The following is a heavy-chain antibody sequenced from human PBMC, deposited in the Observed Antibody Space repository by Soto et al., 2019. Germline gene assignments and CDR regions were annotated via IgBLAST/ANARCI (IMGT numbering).Heavy chain of an antibody. V-gene: IGHV1-69*12. CDR2: IIPIFGTA. Sequence: QVQLVQSGAEVKKPGSSVKVSCKASGGTFSSYAISWVRQAPGQGLEWMGGIIPIFGTADYAQKFQGRVKITADESTNTAYMELSSLRSEDTAVYYCASPPYGDYGVSYYYYGMDVWGQGTTVTVSS. D-gene: IGHD4-17*01. J-gene: IGHJ6*02. CDR1: GGTFSSYA. CDR3: ASPPYGDYGVSYYYYGMDV.